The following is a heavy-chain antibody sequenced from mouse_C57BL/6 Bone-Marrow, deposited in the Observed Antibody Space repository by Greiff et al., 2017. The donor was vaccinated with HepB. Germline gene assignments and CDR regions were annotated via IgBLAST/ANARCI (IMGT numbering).Heavy chain of an antibody. D-gene: IGHD1-1*01. CDR1: GYTFTTYP. CDR2: FHPYNDDT. V-gene: IGHV1-47*01. Sequence: QVHVKQSGAELVKPGASVKMSCKASGYTFTTYPIEWMKQNHGKSLEWIGNFHPYNDDTKYNEKFKGKATLTVEKSSSTVYLELSRLTSDDSAVYYCARGGYGSSFWYFDVWGTGTTVTVSS. J-gene: IGHJ1*03. CDR3: ARGGYGSSFWYFDV.